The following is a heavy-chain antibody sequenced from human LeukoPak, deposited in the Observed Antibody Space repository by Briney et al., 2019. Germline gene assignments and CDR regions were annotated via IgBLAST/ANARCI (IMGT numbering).Heavy chain of an antibody. CDR2: IYYSGST. V-gene: IGHV4-39*01. Sequence: SETLSLTCTVSGGSISSSYYWGWIRQPPGKGLEWIGSIYYSGSTYYNPSLKSRVTISVDTSKNQFSLKLSSVTAADTAVYYCARRTTYGSGNRDYWGQGTLVTVSS. D-gene: IGHD3-10*01. CDR3: ARRTTYGSGNRDY. J-gene: IGHJ4*02. CDR1: GGSISSSYY.